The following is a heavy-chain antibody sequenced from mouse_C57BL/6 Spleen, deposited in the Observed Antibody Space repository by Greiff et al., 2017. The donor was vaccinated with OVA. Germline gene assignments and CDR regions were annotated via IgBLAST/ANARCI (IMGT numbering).Heavy chain of an antibody. Sequence: VQLVESGAELVKPGASVKISCKASGYAFSSYWMNWVKQRTGKGLEWIGQIYPGDGDTNYNGKFKGKATLTADKSSSTAYMQLSSLTSEDSAVYFCARPFTVVAPGFAYWGQGTLVTVSA. V-gene: IGHV1-80*01. CDR2: IYPGDGDT. CDR3: ARPFTVVAPGFAY. J-gene: IGHJ3*01. CDR1: GYAFSSYW. D-gene: IGHD1-1*01.